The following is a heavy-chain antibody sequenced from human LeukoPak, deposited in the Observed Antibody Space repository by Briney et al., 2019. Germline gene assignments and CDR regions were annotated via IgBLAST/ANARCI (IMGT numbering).Heavy chain of an antibody. J-gene: IGHJ4*02. D-gene: IGHD6-19*01. CDR3: AKVLYGSGWYADY. V-gene: IGHV3-23*01. CDR2: ISGSGGST. Sequence: PGGSLGLSCAASGFTFSSYAMSWVRQAPGKGLEWVSAISGSGGSTYYADSVKGRFTISRDNSKNTLYLQMNSLRAEDTAVYYCAKVLYGSGWYADYWGQGTLVTVSS. CDR1: GFTFSSYA.